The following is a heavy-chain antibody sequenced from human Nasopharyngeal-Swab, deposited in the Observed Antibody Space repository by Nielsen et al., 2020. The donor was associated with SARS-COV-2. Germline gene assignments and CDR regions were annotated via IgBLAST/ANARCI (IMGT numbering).Heavy chain of an antibody. Sequence: SETLSLTCTVSGGSISSSSYYWGWIRQPPGKGLEWIGSIYYSGSTYYYPSLKSRVTISVDTSKNQFSLKLSSVTAADTAVYYCARVLGYCSSTSCYEPYYYGMDAWGQGTTVTVSS. D-gene: IGHD2-2*01. V-gene: IGHV4-39*01. CDR2: IYYSGST. CDR3: ARVLGYCSSTSCYEPYYYGMDA. CDR1: GGSISSSSYY. J-gene: IGHJ6*02.